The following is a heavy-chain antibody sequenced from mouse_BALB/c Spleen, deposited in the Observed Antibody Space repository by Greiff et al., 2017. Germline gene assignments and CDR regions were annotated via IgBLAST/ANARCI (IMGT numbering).Heavy chain of an antibody. Sequence: VQLQQSGAELMKPGASVKISCKATGYTFSSYWIEWVKQRPGHGLEWIGEILPGSGSTNYNEKFKGKATFTADTSSNTAYMQLSSLTSEDSAVYYCARWDYYGSRYFDVWGAGTTVTVSS. CDR1: GYTFSSYW. V-gene: IGHV1-9*01. CDR2: ILPGSGST. J-gene: IGHJ1*01. D-gene: IGHD1-1*01. CDR3: ARWDYYGSRYFDV.